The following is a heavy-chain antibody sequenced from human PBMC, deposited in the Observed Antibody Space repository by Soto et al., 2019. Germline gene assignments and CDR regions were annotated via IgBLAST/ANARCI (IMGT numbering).Heavy chain of an antibody. V-gene: IGHV3-33*01. CDR1: GFSFRTSG. D-gene: IGHD2-15*01. J-gene: IGHJ3*02. CDR2: MWYDGHVE. CDR3: ARGLPKVAGGAFDI. Sequence: QVHLVESGGGVDQPGRSLTLSCAASGFSFRTSGMHWVRQAPGKGLEWVTGMWYDGHVEGYLDSVKGRFTISRDNSNSLMSLQMSNLRVDDTAVYYCARGLPKVAGGAFDIWGHGTMGTVSS.